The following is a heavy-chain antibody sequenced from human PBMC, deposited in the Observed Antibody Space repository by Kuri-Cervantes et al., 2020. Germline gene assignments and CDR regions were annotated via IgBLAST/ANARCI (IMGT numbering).Heavy chain of an antibody. J-gene: IGHJ3*02. Sequence: ASVKVSCKTSGYTFTTYGVHWVRQAPGQGLEWMGWISTYDGDTNYAQNFQGRVTMTTDPSTSTAYVELRSLRSDDTAVYDCARDKVVGVVVPAAPGAFDIWGQGTMVTVSS. CDR3: ARDKVVGVVVPAAPGAFDI. D-gene: IGHD2-2*01. CDR1: GYTFTTYG. CDR2: ISTYDGDT. V-gene: IGHV1-18*01.